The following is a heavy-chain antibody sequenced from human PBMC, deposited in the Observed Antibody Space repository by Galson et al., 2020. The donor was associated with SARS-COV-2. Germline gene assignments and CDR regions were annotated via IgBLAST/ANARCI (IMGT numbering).Heavy chain of an antibody. D-gene: IGHD4-4*01. J-gene: IGHJ4*02. Sequence: LSLTCAASGSTFSSYSMTWVRQAPGKGLEWVASMDKSSTYIYYADSVKGRFTISRDNAENSLYLQMNSLRVEDTAVYYCARDTLTTVTKSFAYWGQGTLVTVSS. V-gene: IGHV3-21*01. CDR3: ARDTLTTVTKSFAY. CDR2: MDKSSTYI. CDR1: GSTFSSYS.